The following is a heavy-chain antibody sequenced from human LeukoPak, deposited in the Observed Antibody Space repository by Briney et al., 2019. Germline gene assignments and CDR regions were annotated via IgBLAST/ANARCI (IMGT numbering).Heavy chain of an antibody. D-gene: IGHD3-3*01. Sequence: SETLSLTCTVSGGSISSYYWSWIRQPAGKGLGWIGRIYTSGSTNYNPSLKSRVTMSVDTSKNQFSLKLSSVTAADTAVYYCARGIDFWSGYYTYNWFDPWGQGTLVTVSS. CDR1: GGSISSYY. CDR2: IYTSGST. J-gene: IGHJ5*02. V-gene: IGHV4-4*07. CDR3: ARGIDFWSGYYTYNWFDP.